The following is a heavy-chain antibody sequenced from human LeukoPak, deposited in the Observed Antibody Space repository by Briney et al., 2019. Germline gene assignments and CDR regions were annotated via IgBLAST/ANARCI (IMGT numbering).Heavy chain of an antibody. V-gene: IGHV3-30-3*02. Sequence: PGRSLRLSCAASGFTFSSYAMHWVRQAPGKGLEWVAVISYDGSNKYYADSVKGRFTISRDNSRNTLYLQMNSLSAEDTAVYYCAKEVRESAWFYFDYWGQGTLATVSS. J-gene: IGHJ4*02. D-gene: IGHD3-10*01. CDR1: GFTFSSYA. CDR2: ISYDGSNK. CDR3: AKEVRESAWFYFDY.